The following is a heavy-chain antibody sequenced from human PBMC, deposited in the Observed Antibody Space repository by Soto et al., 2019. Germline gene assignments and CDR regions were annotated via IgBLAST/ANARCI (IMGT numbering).Heavy chain of an antibody. J-gene: IGHJ4*02. CDR1: GSTFSSYW. V-gene: IGHV3-74*01. D-gene: IGHD4-17*01. CDR3: ARDPDYGGNYEFDY. Sequence: EVQLVESGGGLVQPGGSLRLSCAASGSTFSSYWMHWVRQAPGKGLVWVSRINTEGTSTSYADSVKGRFTISRDNAKNTLYLQMNSLRAEDTAVYYCARDPDYGGNYEFDYWGQGTLVTVSS. CDR2: INTEGTST.